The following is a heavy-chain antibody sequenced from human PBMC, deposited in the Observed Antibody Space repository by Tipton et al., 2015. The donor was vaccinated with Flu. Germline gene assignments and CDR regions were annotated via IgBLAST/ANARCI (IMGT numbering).Heavy chain of an antibody. CDR3: ARDMPQGVVIIPPAKRFDF. J-gene: IGHJ4*02. CDR2: INPNSDDT. V-gene: IGHV1-2*02. CDR1: GYTFTGYY. D-gene: IGHD3-3*01. Sequence: QLVQSGAEVKKPGASVRVSCKASGYTFTGYYLHWVRQAPGQGLEWMGWINPNSDDTNYAQKFQGGVIMTWDTSISTAYMELRRLTSDDTAVYYCARDMPQGVVIIPPAKRFDFWGQGTLVTVSS.